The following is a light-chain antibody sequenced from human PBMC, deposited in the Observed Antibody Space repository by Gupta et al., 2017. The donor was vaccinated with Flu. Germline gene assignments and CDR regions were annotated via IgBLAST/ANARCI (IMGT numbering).Light chain of an antibody. J-gene: IGKJ1*01. Sequence: PAPLSAASGDGRSIYCRGGSSGSTCLDWYQQKQGQAPRLLIFYASTRAAGVPARFSGGGAGTDVTLTISSRQYEDAGVYYCMQDDGIPWTFGQGTKVEIK. CDR2: YAS. CDR1: SSGSTC. V-gene: IGKV3-15*01. CDR3: MQDDGIPWT.